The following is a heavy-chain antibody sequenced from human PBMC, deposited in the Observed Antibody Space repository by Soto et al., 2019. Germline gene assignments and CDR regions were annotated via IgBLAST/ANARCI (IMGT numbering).Heavy chain of an antibody. CDR1: GYTFTVYN. CDR3: ARDLAKRGGRAIFAD. V-gene: IGHV1-2*02. CDR2: INPKSGGT. Sequence: ASVKVSARAFGYTFTVYNMYWGRRATGQGLEWMGWINPKSGGTMYPQKFQGRVTMTWDTSISTAYMALTRLRSDDTAVEYGARDLAKRGGRAIFADRGPGTPVPVS. D-gene: IGHD1-26*01. J-gene: IGHJ4*01.